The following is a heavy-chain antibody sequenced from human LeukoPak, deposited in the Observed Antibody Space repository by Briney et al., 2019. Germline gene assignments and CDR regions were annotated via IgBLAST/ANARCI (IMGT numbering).Heavy chain of an antibody. Sequence: GGSLRLSCAASGFTFSSYAMHWVRQAPGKGLGWVAVISYDGINKYYADSVKGRFTISRDNSKNTLYLQMNSLRAEGTAVYYCASGGGYCSSTSCYVPDYWGQGTLVTVSS. CDR2: ISYDGINK. CDR3: ASGGGYCSSTSCYVPDY. D-gene: IGHD2-2*01. J-gene: IGHJ4*02. CDR1: GFTFSSYA. V-gene: IGHV3-30-3*01.